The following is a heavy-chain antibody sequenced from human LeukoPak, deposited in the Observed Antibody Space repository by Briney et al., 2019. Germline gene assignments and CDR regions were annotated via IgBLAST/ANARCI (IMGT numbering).Heavy chain of an antibody. V-gene: IGHV3-30-3*01. CDR2: ISYDGSNK. Sequence: PGGSLRLSCAASGFTFSSYAMHWGRQAPGKGLEWVAVISYDGSNKYYADSVKGRFTISRDNSKNTLYLQMNSLRAEDTAVYYCARVQQQLVLGIQDPWYYYYGMDVWGQGTTVTVSS. D-gene: IGHD6-13*01. CDR1: GFTFSSYA. CDR3: ARVQQQLVLGIQDPWYYYYGMDV. J-gene: IGHJ6*02.